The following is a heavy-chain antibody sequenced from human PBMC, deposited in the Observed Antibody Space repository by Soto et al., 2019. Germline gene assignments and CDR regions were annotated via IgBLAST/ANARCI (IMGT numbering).Heavy chain of an antibody. D-gene: IGHD2-2*01. V-gene: IGHV3-48*02. CDR1: GFTFSSYG. Sequence: QPGGSLRLSCGASGFTFSSYGMNWVRQGPGKGLEWVSYITSKSSTVKYADSVQGRFTVSRDNAKNSLYLQLNSLRDDDTAVYFSAKEKEACTETSCYLSPFDSWGQGTLVNVS. CDR3: AKEKEACTETSCYLSPFDS. CDR2: ITSKSSTV. J-gene: IGHJ4*02.